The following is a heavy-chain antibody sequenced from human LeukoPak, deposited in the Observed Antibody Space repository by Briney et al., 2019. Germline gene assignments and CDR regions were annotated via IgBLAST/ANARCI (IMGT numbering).Heavy chain of an antibody. CDR3: ARALISDFRSGYYKMHYYGMDV. D-gene: IGHD3-3*01. V-gene: IGHV3-21*01. J-gene: IGHJ6*02. Sequence: GSLRLSCAASGFTFSSYSMNWVRQAPGKGLEWVSSISSSSSYIYYADSVKGRFTISRDNAKNSLYLQMNSLRAEDTAVYYCARALISDFRSGYYKMHYYGMDVWGQGTTVTVSS. CDR2: ISSSSSYI. CDR1: GFTFSSYS.